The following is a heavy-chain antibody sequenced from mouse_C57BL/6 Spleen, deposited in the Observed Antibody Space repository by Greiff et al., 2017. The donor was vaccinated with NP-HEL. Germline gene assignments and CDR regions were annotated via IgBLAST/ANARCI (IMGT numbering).Heavy chain of an antibody. CDR2: IYPGSGST. CDR1: GYTFTSYW. V-gene: IGHV1-55*01. Sequence: VQLQQPGAELVKPGASVKMSCKASGYTFTSYWITWVKQRPGQGLERIGDIYPGSGSTNYNEKFKSKATLTVDTSSSTAYMQLSSLTSEDSAVYYCARLITTAVGGFAYWGQGTLVTVSA. J-gene: IGHJ3*01. CDR3: ARLITTAVGGFAY. D-gene: IGHD1-1*01.